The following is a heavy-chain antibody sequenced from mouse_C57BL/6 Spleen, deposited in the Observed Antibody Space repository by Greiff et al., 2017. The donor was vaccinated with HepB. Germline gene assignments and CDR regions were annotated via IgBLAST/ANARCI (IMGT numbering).Heavy chain of an antibody. CDR3: ARRSSPQYYFDY. V-gene: IGHV1-80*01. D-gene: IGHD1-1*01. J-gene: IGHJ2*01. CDR1: GYAFSSYW. CDR2: IYPGDGDT. Sequence: VKLQQSGAELVKPGASVKISCKASGYAFSSYWMNWVKQRPGKGLEWIGQIYPGDGDTNYNGKFKGKATLTADKSSSTAYMQLSSLTSEDSAVYFCARRSSPQYYFDYWGQGTTLTVSS.